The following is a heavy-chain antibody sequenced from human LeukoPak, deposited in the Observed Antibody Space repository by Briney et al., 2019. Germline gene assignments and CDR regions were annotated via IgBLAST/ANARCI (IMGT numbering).Heavy chain of an antibody. CDR3: ARDGEVKLDV. D-gene: IGHD3-3*01. CDR1: GFTFTTYA. CDR2: ISSSGSTI. J-gene: IGHJ6*02. V-gene: IGHV3-11*01. Sequence: PGGSLRLSCAASGFTFTTYAMSWVRQAPARGLEWVSYISSSGSTIYYADSVKGRFTISRDNAKNSLYLQMNSLRAEDTAVYYCARDGEVKLDVWGQGTTVTVSS.